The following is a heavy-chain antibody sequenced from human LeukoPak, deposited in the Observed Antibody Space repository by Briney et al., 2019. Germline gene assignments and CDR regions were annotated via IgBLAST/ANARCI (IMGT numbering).Heavy chain of an antibody. V-gene: IGHV3-7*01. Sequence: GGSLRLSCAASGFTFIDYWMSWVRQAPGKGLEWVANIKQDGSEKNYVDSVKGRFTISRDNTKKSLYLHMNSLRADDTAMYYCTREGILAAVDYWGQGTLVTVSP. CDR1: GFTFIDYW. D-gene: IGHD6-13*01. J-gene: IGHJ4*02. CDR2: IKQDGSEK. CDR3: TREGILAAVDY.